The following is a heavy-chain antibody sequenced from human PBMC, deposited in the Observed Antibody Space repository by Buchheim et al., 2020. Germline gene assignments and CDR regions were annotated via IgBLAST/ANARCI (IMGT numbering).Heavy chain of an antibody. CDR3: VKSEKYQQSDRPQYYFDY. D-gene: IGHD2/OR15-2a*01. CDR2: IAYDGNRK. J-gene: IGHJ4*02. CDR1: GFTFSDYA. Sequence: QVQLVESGGGVVQPGRSLRLSCAVSGFTFSDYAMNWVRQTPGKGLEWVAIIAYDGNRKYYADSVKGRFTISRDNSKNMLYLQINSLRDEDTALYYCVKSEKYQQSDRPQYYFDYWGQGTL. V-gene: IGHV3-30-3*01.